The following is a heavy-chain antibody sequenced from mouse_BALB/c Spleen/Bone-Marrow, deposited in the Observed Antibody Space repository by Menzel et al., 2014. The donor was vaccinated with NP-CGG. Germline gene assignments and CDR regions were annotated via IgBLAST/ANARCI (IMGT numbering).Heavy chain of an antibody. Sequence: DVKLVESGGGLVKSGGSLKLSCAASGFTFNSYGMSWVRQTPEKRLEWVATIRGGGSYTFYPDSVKGRFTISRDNAKNNLYLQLSSPRSEDTALYYCARHAYYDQTEVSFVYWGQGTLVTVSA. J-gene: IGHJ3*01. CDR1: GFTFNSYG. V-gene: IGHV5-9-2*01. CDR2: IRGGGSYT. CDR3: ARHAYYDQTEVSFVY. D-gene: IGHD2-4*01.